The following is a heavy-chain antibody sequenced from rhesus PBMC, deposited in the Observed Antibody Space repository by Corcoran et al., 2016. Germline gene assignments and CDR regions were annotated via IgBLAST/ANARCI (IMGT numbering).Heavy chain of an antibody. CDR2: MYGGSEIN. Sequence: QVQLQESGPGVVKPSGTLSLTCAVSGGSISGSYLWSSIRQPPGKGLGWIGYMYGGSEINTYNPSPKNRVTISKDMSKNQFSLKLSSVPAADTAVYYGARDGHTVGTVLPFDYWGQGVLVTVSS. V-gene: IGHV4S7*01. CDR3: ARDGHTVGTVLPFDY. D-gene: IGHD5-24*01. CDR1: GGSISGSYL. J-gene: IGHJ4*01.